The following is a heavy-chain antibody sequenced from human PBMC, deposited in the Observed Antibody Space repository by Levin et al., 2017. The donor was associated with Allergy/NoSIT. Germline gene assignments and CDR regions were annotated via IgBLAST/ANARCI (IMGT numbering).Heavy chain of an antibody. V-gene: IGHV3-15*01. CDR3: TTFDYGDKH. Sequence: LGESLKISCGGSGFIFSNVWMSWVRQAPGKGLEWVGRVKSKTDGGTTDYAAPVKGRFTISRDDSKTTVYLQMNSLKSEDTAVYYCTTFDYGDKHWGQGTLVTVSS. D-gene: IGHD4-17*01. CDR1: GFIFSNVW. CDR2: VKSKTDGGTT. J-gene: IGHJ4*02.